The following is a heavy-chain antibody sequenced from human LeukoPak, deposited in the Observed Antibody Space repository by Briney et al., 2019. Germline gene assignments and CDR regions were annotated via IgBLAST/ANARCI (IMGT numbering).Heavy chain of an antibody. V-gene: IGHV1-18*01. D-gene: IGHD2-2*01. J-gene: IGHJ6*03. CDR2: ISGDNGNT. CDR1: GYTFSSYG. CDR3: ARVTVVPAADNYYYYYMDV. Sequence: ASVKVSCKTSGYTFSSYGVSWVRQAPGQGLEWMGWISGDNGNTNYAQKLQGRVTMTTDTSTTTAYMELRSLRSDDTAVYYCARVTVVPAADNYYYYYMDVWGKGTTVTISS.